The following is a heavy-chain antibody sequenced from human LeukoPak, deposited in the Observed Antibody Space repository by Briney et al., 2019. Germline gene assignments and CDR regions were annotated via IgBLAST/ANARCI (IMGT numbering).Heavy chain of an antibody. V-gene: IGHV3-66*01. CDR2: IYSGGST. D-gene: IGHD4-17*01. J-gene: IGHJ4*02. Sequence: GGSLRLSCAVSGFTFSSNYMSWVRQAPGKGLEWVSVIYSGGSTYYADSVKGRFTISRDNSKNTLSLQMNSLRAEDTAVYYCAKGRGTTVTSAANYWGQGTLVTVSS. CDR1: GFTFSSNY. CDR3: AKGRGTTVTSAANY.